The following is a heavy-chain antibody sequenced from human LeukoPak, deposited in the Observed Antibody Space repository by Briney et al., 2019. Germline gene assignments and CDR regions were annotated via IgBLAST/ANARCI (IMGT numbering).Heavy chain of an antibody. CDR3: ARSLVRRNHSWFDP. Sequence: GGSLRLSCSASGFTFSSYAMTWVRQAPGKGLEWVSTVDTSGGSTYYGDSVKGRFTISRDNSKNTLFMQMNGLSAEDTAVYYCARSLVRRNHSWFDPWGQGTLVTVSS. D-gene: IGHD2-21*01. CDR1: GFTFSSYA. CDR2: VDTSGGST. J-gene: IGHJ5*02. V-gene: IGHV3-23*01.